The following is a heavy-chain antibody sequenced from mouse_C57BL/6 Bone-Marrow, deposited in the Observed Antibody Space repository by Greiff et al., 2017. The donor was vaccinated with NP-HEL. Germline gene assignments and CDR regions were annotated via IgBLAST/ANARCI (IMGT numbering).Heavy chain of an antibody. CDR3: AIIYGGYPYAMDY. CDR1: GYAFTNYL. D-gene: IGHD2-3*01. Sequence: VQLQQSGAELVRPGTSVKVSCKASGYAFTNYLIEWVKQRPGQGLEWIGVINPGSGGTNYTEKFKGKATLTAAKSSSTAYLQLSDLTSEDSAVYFCAIIYGGYPYAMDYWGQGTSVTVSS. J-gene: IGHJ4*01. V-gene: IGHV1-54*01. CDR2: INPGSGGT.